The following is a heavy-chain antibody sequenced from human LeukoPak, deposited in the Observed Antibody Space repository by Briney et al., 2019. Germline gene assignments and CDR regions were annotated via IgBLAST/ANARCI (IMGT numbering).Heavy chain of an antibody. J-gene: IGHJ4*02. D-gene: IGHD6-13*01. CDR1: GFTISSYG. CDR3: AKDKARGSQVGPRITAPGIFDY. Sequence: WGSLSRSCAASGFTISSYGMHWVRQAPGQGLEWLAFIRYDGSNKYYADSVKGRFTISRDNSKNTLYLQMNSLRAEDTAVYYCAKDKARGSQVGPRITAPGIFDYWGQGTLVTVSS. CDR2: IRYDGSNK. V-gene: IGHV3-30*02.